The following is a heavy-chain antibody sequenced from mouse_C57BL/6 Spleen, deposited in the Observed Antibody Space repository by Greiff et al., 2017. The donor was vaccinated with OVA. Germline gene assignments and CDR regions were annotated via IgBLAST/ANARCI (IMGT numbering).Heavy chain of an antibody. V-gene: IGHV1-54*01. CDR1: GYAFTNYL. Sequence: QVQLQQSGAELVRPGTSVKVSCKASGYAFTNYLIEWVKQRPGQGLEWIGVINPGSGGTNYNEKFKGKATLTADKSSSTAYMQLSSLTSEDSAVYFCARSRGLRDYAMDYWGQGTSVTVSS. J-gene: IGHJ4*01. D-gene: IGHD2-2*01. CDR2: INPGSGGT. CDR3: ARSRGLRDYAMDY.